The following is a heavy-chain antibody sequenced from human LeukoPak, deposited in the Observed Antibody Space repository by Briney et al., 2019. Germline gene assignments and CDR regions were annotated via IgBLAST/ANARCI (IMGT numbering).Heavy chain of an antibody. CDR1: GFTFSSYA. CDR2: IYSGGDT. Sequence: GGSLRLSCAASGFTFSSYAMSWVRQAPGKGLEWVSLIYSGGDTYYADSVTGRFNISRDNSKNTLYLQMNSLRVDDTAVYYCVREVSTVVPSSYYYFDLWGRGALVTVSS. V-gene: IGHV3-66*01. D-gene: IGHD4-23*01. CDR3: VREVSTVVPSSYYYFDL. J-gene: IGHJ2*01.